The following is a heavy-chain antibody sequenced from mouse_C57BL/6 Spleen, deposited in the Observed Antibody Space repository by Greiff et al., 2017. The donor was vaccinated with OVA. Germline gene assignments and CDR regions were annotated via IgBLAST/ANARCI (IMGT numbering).Heavy chain of an antibody. Sequence: QVQLQQSGAELVKPGASVKISCKASGYAFSSYWMNWVKQRPGKGLEWIGQIYPGDGDTNYNGKFKGKATLTADKSSSTAYMQLSSLTSEDSAVYFCARSRDYYGSSYDYAMDYWGQGTSVTVSS. CDR1: GYAFSSYW. CDR3: ARSRDYYGSSYDYAMDY. CDR2: IYPGDGDT. D-gene: IGHD1-1*01. V-gene: IGHV1-80*01. J-gene: IGHJ4*01.